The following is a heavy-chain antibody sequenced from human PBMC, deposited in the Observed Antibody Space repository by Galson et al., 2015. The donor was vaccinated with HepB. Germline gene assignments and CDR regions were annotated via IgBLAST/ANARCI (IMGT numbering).Heavy chain of an antibody. CDR2: ISWNSGSI. D-gene: IGHD2-2*01. CDR3: AKGSRAGPAAIRDWFDP. V-gene: IGHV3-9*01. Sequence: SLRLSCAASGFTFDDYAMHWVRQAPGKGLEWVSGISWNSGSIGYADSVKGRFTISRDNAKNSLYLQMNSLRAEDTALYYCAKGSRAGPAAIRDWFDPWGQGTLVTVSS. J-gene: IGHJ5*02. CDR1: GFTFDDYA.